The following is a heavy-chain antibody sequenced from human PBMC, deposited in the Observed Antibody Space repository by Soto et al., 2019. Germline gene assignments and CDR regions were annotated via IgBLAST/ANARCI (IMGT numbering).Heavy chain of an antibody. D-gene: IGHD6-19*01. CDR3: AKGGRQWLVTSDFNY. J-gene: IGHJ4*02. CDR2: ISYDGSNK. CDR1: GFTFSSYS. V-gene: IGHV3-30*18. Sequence: GGSLRLSCAASGFTFSSYSMNWVRQAPGKGLEWVAVISYDGSNKYYADSVKGRFTISRDNSKNTVSLEMTSLRAEDTAVYYCAKGGRQWLVTSDFNYWGQGALVTVSS.